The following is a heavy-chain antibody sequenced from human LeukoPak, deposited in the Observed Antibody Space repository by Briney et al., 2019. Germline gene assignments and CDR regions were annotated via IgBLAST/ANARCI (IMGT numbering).Heavy chain of an antibody. CDR1: GYSFTSYG. CDR3: ARDPGNWGSLRGDFDY. Sequence: GESLKISCKGSGYSFTSYGISWVRQAPGQGLEWMGWISAYNGNTNYAQKLQGRVTMTTDTSTSTAHMELRSLRSDDTAVYYCARDPGNWGSLRGDFDYWGQGTLVTVSS. V-gene: IGHV1-18*01. CDR2: ISAYNGNT. D-gene: IGHD7-27*01. J-gene: IGHJ4*02.